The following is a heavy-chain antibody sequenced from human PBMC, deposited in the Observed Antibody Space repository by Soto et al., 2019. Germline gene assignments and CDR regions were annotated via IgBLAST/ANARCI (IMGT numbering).Heavy chain of an antibody. D-gene: IGHD3-22*01. Sequence: AGGSLRLSCEASGFTFSSYGMHWVRQAPGKGLEWVAIIWNDGSNEYYADSVKGRFTISRDNSKNTLYLQVSNLRAEDTAVYFCDRDQTDSGGYSDSWGQGTLVTVSS. CDR3: DRDQTDSGGYSDS. V-gene: IGHV3-33*01. CDR1: GFTFSSYG. J-gene: IGHJ4*02. CDR2: IWNDGSNE.